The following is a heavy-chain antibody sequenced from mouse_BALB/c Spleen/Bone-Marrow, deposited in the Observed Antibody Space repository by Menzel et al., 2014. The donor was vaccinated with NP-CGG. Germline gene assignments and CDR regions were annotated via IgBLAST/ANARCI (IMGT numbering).Heavy chain of an antibody. CDR3: AKNRGDGYPDY. D-gene: IGHD2-3*01. J-gene: IGHJ2*01. Sequence: QVQLKESGPSLVQPSQSLSITCTASGFSLTSYGVHWVRQSPGKGLEWLGVIWTHGNTDYNAAFMSRLSITKDNSKSXVFFKMNSLQADDTAIYYCAKNRGDGYPDYWGQGATLTVSS. CDR1: GFSLTSYG. CDR2: IWTHGNT. V-gene: IGHV2-5-1*01.